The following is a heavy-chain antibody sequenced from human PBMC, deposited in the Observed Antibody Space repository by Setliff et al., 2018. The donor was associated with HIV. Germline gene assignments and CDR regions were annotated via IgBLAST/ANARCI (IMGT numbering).Heavy chain of an antibody. CDR3: AREVDWNGVSGYYYMAV. J-gene: IGHJ6*03. D-gene: IGHD3-9*01. Sequence: PGGSLRLSCAASGFTFSDYWMHWVRQAPGKGLVWVSRITADGSSTRYADSVNGRFTISRDNAKNTMYLEMNSLRAEDTAVYYCAREVDWNGVSGYYYMAVWGKGTTVTVSS. CDR2: ITADGSST. CDR1: GFTFSDYW. V-gene: IGHV3-74*01.